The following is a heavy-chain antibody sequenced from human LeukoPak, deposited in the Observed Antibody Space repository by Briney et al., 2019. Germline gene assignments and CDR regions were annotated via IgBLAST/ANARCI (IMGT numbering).Heavy chain of an antibody. CDR3: ARARYVAGETKDYYYGMDV. CDR1: GGSISSYY. Sequence: SETLSLTCTVSGGSISSYYWSWIRQPPGKGLEWIGYIYYSGSTNYNPSLKSRVTISVDTSKNQFSLELSSVTAADTAVYYCARARYVAGETKDYYYGMDVWGQGTTVTVSS. J-gene: IGHJ6*02. D-gene: IGHD6-19*01. CDR2: IYYSGST. V-gene: IGHV4-59*01.